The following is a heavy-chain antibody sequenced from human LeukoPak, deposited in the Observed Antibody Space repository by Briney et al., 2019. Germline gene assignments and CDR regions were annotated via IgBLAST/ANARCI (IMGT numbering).Heavy chain of an antibody. CDR3: AKDGSGYYYYGMDV. CDR2: ISHDGSNK. Sequence: GGSLRLSCAASGFTFSTYGMHWVRQAPGKGLEWAAVISHDGSNKYYADSVKGRFTISRDNSKNTLYLQVNSLRAEDTAVYYCAKDGSGYYYYGMDVWGQGTTVTVSS. CDR1: GFTFSTYG. V-gene: IGHV3-30*18. D-gene: IGHD2-15*01. J-gene: IGHJ6*02.